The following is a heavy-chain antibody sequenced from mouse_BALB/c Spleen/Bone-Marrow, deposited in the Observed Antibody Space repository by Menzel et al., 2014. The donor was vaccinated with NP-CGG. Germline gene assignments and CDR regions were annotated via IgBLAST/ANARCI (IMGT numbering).Heavy chain of an antibody. CDR2: IDPANGNT. Sequence: VQLKQSGAELVKPGASVKLSCTASGFNIKDTYMHWVKQRPEQGLEWIVGIDPANGNTKYDPKFQGKATITADTSSNTAYLQLSSLTSEDTAVYYCAYYRYDEGGFAFWGQGTLVTASA. CDR1: GFNIKDTY. D-gene: IGHD2-14*01. V-gene: IGHV14-3*02. J-gene: IGHJ3*01. CDR3: AYYRYDEGGFAF.